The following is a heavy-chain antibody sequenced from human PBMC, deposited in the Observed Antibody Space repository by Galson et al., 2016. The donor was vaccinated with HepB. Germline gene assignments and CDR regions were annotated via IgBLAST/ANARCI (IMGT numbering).Heavy chain of an antibody. CDR1: GFTFSTYY. V-gene: IGHV3-23*01. J-gene: IGHJ4*02. CDR3: AKMSPGITIFGETN. D-gene: IGHD3-3*01. Sequence: SLRLSCAASGFTFSTYYMNWVRQAPGKGLEWVSSISGTSDYINYADSVKGRFTISRDNSKNTLYLQMNSLRADVTAVFYCAKMSPGITIFGETNWGQGTLVTVSS. CDR2: ISGTSDYI.